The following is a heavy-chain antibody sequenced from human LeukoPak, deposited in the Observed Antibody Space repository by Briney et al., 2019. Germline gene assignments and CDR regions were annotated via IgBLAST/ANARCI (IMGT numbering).Heavy chain of an antibody. Sequence: GGSLRLSCAASGFTFSSYSMNWVRQAPGKGLEWVSSISSSGSYIYYADSVKGRFTISRDNAKNSLYLQMNSLRAEDTAVYYCASSPYDSSGILDYWGQGTLVTVSS. CDR3: ASSPYDSSGILDY. CDR1: GFTFSSYS. V-gene: IGHV3-21*01. D-gene: IGHD3-22*01. J-gene: IGHJ4*02. CDR2: ISSSGSYI.